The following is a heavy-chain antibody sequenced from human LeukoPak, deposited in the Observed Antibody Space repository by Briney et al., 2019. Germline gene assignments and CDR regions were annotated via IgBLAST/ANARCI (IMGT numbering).Heavy chain of an antibody. D-gene: IGHD3-22*01. CDR1: GYTFANYW. V-gene: IGHV5-51*01. Sequence: GESLKISCMASGYTFANYWIGWVRQMPGKGLEWMGIIYPGDSDTRYSPSFQGQVTISADKSISTAYLQWSSLKASDTAMYYCARTYYYDSSGRGQAFDIWGQGTMVTVSS. CDR2: IYPGDSDT. CDR3: ARTYYYDSSGRGQAFDI. J-gene: IGHJ3*02.